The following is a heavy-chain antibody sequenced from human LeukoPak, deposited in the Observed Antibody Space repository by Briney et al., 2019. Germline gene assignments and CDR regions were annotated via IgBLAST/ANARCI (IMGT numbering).Heavy chain of an antibody. D-gene: IGHD6-19*01. CDR3: ATKQWLAPPPDS. Sequence: GGSLRLSCATSGFSFSSYWMNWVRQTPGKGLEWVANIKQDGSEKDYVDSVRGRFTVSRDNADNTMFLQMNSVRDEDTAVYYCATKQWLAPPPDSWGQGTPVTVSS. V-gene: IGHV3-7*01. J-gene: IGHJ4*02. CDR1: GFSFSSYW. CDR2: IKQDGSEK.